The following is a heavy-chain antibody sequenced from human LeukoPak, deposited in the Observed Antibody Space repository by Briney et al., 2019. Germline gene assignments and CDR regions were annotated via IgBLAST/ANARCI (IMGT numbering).Heavy chain of an antibody. J-gene: IGHJ4*02. CDR3: AKDDRIQTRRYSYNY. D-gene: IGHD5-18*01. CDR1: GFTFSHHG. V-gene: IGHV3-23*01. Sequence: GGSLRLSCAASGFTFSHHGMNWVRQAPGKGLERVSGVGPSGARTYYADSVKGRFTVSRDNSKNMVFLQMNSLRAEDTAVYYCAKDDRIQTRRYSYNYWGQGTLVTVSS. CDR2: VGPSGART.